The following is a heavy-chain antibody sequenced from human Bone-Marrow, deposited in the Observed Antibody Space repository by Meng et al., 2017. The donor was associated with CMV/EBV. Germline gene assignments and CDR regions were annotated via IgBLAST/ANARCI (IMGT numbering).Heavy chain of an antibody. CDR2: ISYDGSNK. CDR1: GFTFSSYA. J-gene: IGHJ4*02. V-gene: IGHV3-30-3*01. CDR3: ARDGTGSYSRFDY. Sequence: GGSLRLSCAASGFTFSSYAMHWVRQAPGKGLEWVAVISYDGSNKYYADSVKGRFTISRDNSKNTLYLQMNSLRAEDTAVYYCARDGTGSYSRFDYWGQGTLVTAPQ. D-gene: IGHD1-26*01.